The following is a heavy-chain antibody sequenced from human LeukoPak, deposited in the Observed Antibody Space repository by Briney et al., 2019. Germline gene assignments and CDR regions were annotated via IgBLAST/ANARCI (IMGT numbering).Heavy chain of an antibody. D-gene: IGHD4-23*01. V-gene: IGHV4-4*09. CDR3: ARHGGNSDY. CDR1: GGSISSYY. Sequence: SETLSLTCTVSGGSISSYYWSWIRQPPGKGLEWIGYIYTSGSTNYNPSLKSRVTISVDTSKNQFSLKLSSVTAADTAVYYRARHGGNSDYWGQGTLVTVSS. CDR2: IYTSGST. J-gene: IGHJ4*02.